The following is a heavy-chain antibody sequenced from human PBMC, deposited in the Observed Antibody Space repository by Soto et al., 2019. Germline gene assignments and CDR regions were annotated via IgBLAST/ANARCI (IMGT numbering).Heavy chain of an antibody. CDR2: IRSRSIDM. CDR1: GFTFSKYN. CDR3: VRESYPAKAFDI. D-gene: IGHD2-2*01. J-gene: IGHJ3*02. Sequence: EVQLVESGGGLVKPGESLRLSCAASGFTFSKYNINWVRQAPGKGLEWVSSIRSRSIDMYYADSVKGRFTISRDDAKNSLSLQMNGLRAEYTAVFFCVRESYPAKAFDIWGQGTMVTVSS. V-gene: IGHV3-21*01.